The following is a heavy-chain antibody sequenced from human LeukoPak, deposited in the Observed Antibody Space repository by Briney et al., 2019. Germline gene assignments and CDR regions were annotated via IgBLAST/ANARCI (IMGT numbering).Heavy chain of an antibody. D-gene: IGHD6-6*01. Sequence: GGSLRLSCAASGFTFSSHSMNWVRQAPGKGLEWVSSISSSSSYIYYADSLKGRFTISRDNAKSSLYLQMNSLRAEDTAVYYCAGSSKRDAFDIWGQGTMVTVSS. V-gene: IGHV3-21*01. CDR2: ISSSSSYI. CDR1: GFTFSSHS. CDR3: AGSSKRDAFDI. J-gene: IGHJ3*02.